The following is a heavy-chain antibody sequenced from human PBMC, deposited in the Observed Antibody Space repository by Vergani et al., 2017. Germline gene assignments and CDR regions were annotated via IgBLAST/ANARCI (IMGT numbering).Heavy chain of an antibody. CDR1: GYTFTSYY. Sequence: QVQLVQSGAEVKKPGASVKVSCKASGYTFTSYYMHWVRQAPGQGLEWMGIINPSGGSTSYAQKFQGRVTMTRDTSTSTVYMELSSLRSEDTAVYYCARGVSGSYYYYYGMDVWGQGTTVTVSS. V-gene: IGHV1-46*01. D-gene: IGHD1-26*01. J-gene: IGHJ6*02. CDR3: ARGVSGSYYYYYGMDV. CDR2: INPSGGST.